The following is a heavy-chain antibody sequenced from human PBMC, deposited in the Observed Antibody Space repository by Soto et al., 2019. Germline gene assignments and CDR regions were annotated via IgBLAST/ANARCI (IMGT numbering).Heavy chain of an antibody. V-gene: IGHV3-23*01. CDR2: ISGSGGVT. Sequence: GGSLRLSCAASGFTFNRYGMSWVRQAPGKGLEWVSGISGSGGVTYYADSVKGRFTISRDNSKNTLYLQMNSLRAEDTAVYFCAKDQGIAASHGIDWGQGTMVTVPS. D-gene: IGHD6-13*01. J-gene: IGHJ4*03. CDR3: AKDQGIAASHGID. CDR1: GFTFNRYG.